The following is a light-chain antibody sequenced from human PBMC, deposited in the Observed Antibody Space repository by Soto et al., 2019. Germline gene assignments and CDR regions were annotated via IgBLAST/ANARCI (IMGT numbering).Light chain of an antibody. V-gene: IGLV2-11*01. J-gene: IGLJ3*02. CDR3: CSYAGRYSWV. CDR1: SSDVGAYNY. CDR2: DVS. Sequence: QSALTQPRSVSGSPGQSVTISCTGTSSDVGAYNYVSWYQHHPGKAPKVMIYDVSERPSGVPDRFSGSKSDNKASLTISGLQAEDEADYYCCSYAGRYSWVFGGGTKPTVL.